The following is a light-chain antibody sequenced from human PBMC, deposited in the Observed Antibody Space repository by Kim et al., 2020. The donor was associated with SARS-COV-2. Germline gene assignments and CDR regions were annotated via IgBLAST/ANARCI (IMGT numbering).Light chain of an antibody. CDR3: QQYSNYPYT. J-gene: IGKJ2*01. CDR2: KAS. Sequence: SASVGDRVTITCRDSHSISSWLAWYQQKAGKAPKVLIYKASTLESGVPSRFSGSGAGTEFTLTISSLQPDDFATYYCQQYSNYPYTFGQGTKLEI. CDR1: HSISSW. V-gene: IGKV1-5*03.